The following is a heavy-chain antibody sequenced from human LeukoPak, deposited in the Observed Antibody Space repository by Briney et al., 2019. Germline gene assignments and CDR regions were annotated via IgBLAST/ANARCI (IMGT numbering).Heavy chain of an antibody. CDR3: ARRTYYFDY. Sequence: SETLSLTCTVSGGSISIITSYWGWIRQPPGKGLEWIASVCYTGGTYYNPSLKSRVTISVDTSKNQFSLKLSSVTAADTAVYYCARRTYYFDYWGQGILVTVSS. J-gene: IGHJ4*02. CDR1: GGSISIITSY. V-gene: IGHV4-39*01. CDR2: VCYTGGT.